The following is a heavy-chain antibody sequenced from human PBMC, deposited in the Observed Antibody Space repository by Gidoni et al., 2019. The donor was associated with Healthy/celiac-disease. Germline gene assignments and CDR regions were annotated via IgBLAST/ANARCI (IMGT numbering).Heavy chain of an antibody. D-gene: IGHD2-2*01. CDR3: ARDLYIVVVPAAMSYYYYYGMDV. V-gene: IGHV3-30-3*01. CDR1: GFTFSSYA. CDR2: ISYDGSNK. Sequence: QVQLVESGGGVVQPGRSLRLSCAASGFTFSSYAMHWVRQAPGKGLEWVAVISYDGSNKYYADSVKGRFTISRDNSKNTLYLQMNSLRAEDTAVYYCARDLYIVVVPAAMSYYYYYGMDVWGQGTTVTVSS. J-gene: IGHJ6*02.